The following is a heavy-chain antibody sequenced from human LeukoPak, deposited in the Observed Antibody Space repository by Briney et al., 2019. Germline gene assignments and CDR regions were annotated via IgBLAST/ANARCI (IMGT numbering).Heavy chain of an antibody. CDR2: ISAYNGNT. V-gene: IGHV1-18*01. J-gene: IGHJ4*02. Sequence: ASVTVSCKASGCTFTSYGISWVRQAPGQGLEWMGWISAYNGNTNYAQKLQGRVTMTTDTSTSTAYMELRSLRSDDTAVYYCARKGTGSSSPNYYFDYWGQGTLVTVSS. CDR1: GCTFTSYG. D-gene: IGHD6-13*01. CDR3: ARKGTGSSSPNYYFDY.